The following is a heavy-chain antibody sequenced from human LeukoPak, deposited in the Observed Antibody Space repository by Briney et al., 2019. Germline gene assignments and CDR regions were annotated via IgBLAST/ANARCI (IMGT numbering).Heavy chain of an antibody. CDR3: ARAKIGIYGYSLTTGDY. J-gene: IGHJ4*02. CDR2: ISAYNGNT. D-gene: IGHD5-18*01. Sequence: ASVKVSCKASGYTFTSYGISWVRQAPGQGLEWMGWISAYNGNTNYAQKLQGRVTMTTDTSTSTAYVELSRLRSDDTAVYYCARAKIGIYGYSLTTGDYWGQGTLVTVSS. CDR1: GYTFTSYG. V-gene: IGHV1-18*01.